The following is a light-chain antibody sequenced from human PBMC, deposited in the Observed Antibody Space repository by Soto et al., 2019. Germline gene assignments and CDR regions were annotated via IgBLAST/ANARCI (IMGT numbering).Light chain of an antibody. J-gene: IGLJ3*02. CDR2: SNN. CDR1: RSNIGTNS. V-gene: IGLV1-47*02. CDR3: AAWDNSLSVW. Sequence: SVLTQTPSAYGTPGKRVTTTCSGNRSNIGTNSVYWYQQLPGTAPKLLIYSNNQRHSGVPDRFSGSESGSSASLDISGLRSEDEADYYCAAWDNSLSVWFGGGTKVTVL.